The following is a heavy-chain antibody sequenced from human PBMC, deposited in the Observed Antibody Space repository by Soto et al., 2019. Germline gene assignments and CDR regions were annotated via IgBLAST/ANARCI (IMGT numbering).Heavy chain of an antibody. D-gene: IGHD3-16*01. CDR2: ISPYTGNT. CDR3: VMVDNYVTPTPQDV. CDR1: GYIFVNYG. J-gene: IGHJ6*02. Sequence: QVQLVQSGDEVKKPGASVKVSCKASGYIFVNYGIAWVRQAPRQGLEWMGWISPYTGNTHSASKVQGRLTMSTDTSTRTAYMDLGSLTSDDTAVYYCVMVDNYVTPTPQDVWGQGTTVTVSS. V-gene: IGHV1-18*01.